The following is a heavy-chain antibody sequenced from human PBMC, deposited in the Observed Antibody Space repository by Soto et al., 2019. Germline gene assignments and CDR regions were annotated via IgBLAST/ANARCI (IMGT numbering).Heavy chain of an antibody. J-gene: IGHJ4*02. CDR2: ISSSSSYI. CDR3: ARDLSSTMGYFDY. D-gene: IGHD1-1*01. V-gene: IGHV3-21*01. Sequence: GGSLXLSCAASGFXFSSYSMNWVRQAPGKGLEWVSSISSSSSYIYYADSVRGRFTISRDNAKNSLYLQMNSLRAEDTAVYYCARDLSSTMGYFDYWGQGTLVTVSS. CDR1: GFXFSSYS.